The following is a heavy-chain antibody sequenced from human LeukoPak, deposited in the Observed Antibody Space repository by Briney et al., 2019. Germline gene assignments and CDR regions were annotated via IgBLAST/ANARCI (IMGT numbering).Heavy chain of an antibody. D-gene: IGHD6-19*01. CDR2: INPNSGGT. V-gene: IGHV1-2*02. CDR3: AGGLEVAGLTAFDI. J-gene: IGHJ3*02. Sequence: ASVKVSCKASGYTFTGYYMHWVRQAPGQGLEWMGWINPNSGGTNYAQKFQGRVTMTRDTSISTAYMELSRLTSDDTAVYYCAGGLEVAGLTAFDIWGQGTMVTVSS. CDR1: GYTFTGYY.